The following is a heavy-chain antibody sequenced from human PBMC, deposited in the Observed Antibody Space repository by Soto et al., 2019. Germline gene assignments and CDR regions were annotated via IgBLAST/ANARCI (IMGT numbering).Heavy chain of an antibody. J-gene: IGHJ5*02. Sequence: PLSLTCTVSGDSISSGNHYWSWIRQPPGKGLEWIGYIFYSGTAYYNPSLKSRLTISVDTSKNQFSLKLSSVTAADTAVYYCARTDYGTAYFDPWGQGSLGTVS. CDR1: GDSISSGNHY. CDR2: IFYSGTA. D-gene: IGHD3-10*01. CDR3: ARTDYGTAYFDP. V-gene: IGHV4-30-4*01.